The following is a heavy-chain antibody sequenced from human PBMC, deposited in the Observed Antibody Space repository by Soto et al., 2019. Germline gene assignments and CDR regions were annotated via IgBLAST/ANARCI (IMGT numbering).Heavy chain of an antibody. D-gene: IGHD3-22*01. V-gene: IGHV1-69*01. Sequence: QVQLVQSGAEVKKPGSSVTVSCKASGGTFSSYAISWVRQAPGQGLEWMGGIIPIFGTANYAQKFQGRVTITADESTSTAYMELSSLRSEDTAVYYCARDRRYDDSSGYPGDLFDYWGQGTLVTVSS. CDR1: GGTFSSYA. CDR3: ARDRRYDDSSGYPGDLFDY. CDR2: IIPIFGTA. J-gene: IGHJ4*02.